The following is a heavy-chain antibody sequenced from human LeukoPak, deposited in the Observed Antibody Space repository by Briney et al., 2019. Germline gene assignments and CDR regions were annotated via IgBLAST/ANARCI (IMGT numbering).Heavy chain of an antibody. J-gene: IGHJ4*02. V-gene: IGHV3-21*01. Sequence: GESLRLSCAASGYTFSSYSINWVRQAPGKGLEWVSSMSVGSNYIYYADSVRGRFSISRDGARNSLYLQMDSLRGDDTAVYYCARLRRNSDRSGYYYYYDYWGQGTLVTVSS. CDR1: GYTFSSYS. CDR3: ARLRRNSDRSGYYYYYDY. CDR2: MSVGSNYI. D-gene: IGHD3-22*01.